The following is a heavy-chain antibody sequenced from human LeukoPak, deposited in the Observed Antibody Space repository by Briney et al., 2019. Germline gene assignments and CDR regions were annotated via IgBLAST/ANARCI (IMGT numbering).Heavy chain of an antibody. CDR3: ANQGSREVRGFDY. D-gene: IGHD2-2*01. Sequence: SETLSLTCTVSGDSITSYYWNWIRQPPGKGLEWIGYLHYTGSTDYNPSLRSRVTMWVDASKKQLSLRMTSVTAADTAIYYCANQGSREVRGFDYWGLGTLVTVSS. V-gene: IGHV4-59*01. CDR1: GDSITSYY. J-gene: IGHJ4*02. CDR2: LHYTGST.